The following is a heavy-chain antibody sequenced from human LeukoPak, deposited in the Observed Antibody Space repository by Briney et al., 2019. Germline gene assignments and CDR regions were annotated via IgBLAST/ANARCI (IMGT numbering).Heavy chain of an antibody. Sequence: SVKVSCKDSGGTFISYAISWVRQAPGQGGERRGRIIPIFGIANYTQKFQGRVTITADKSTSTAYMELSSLRSEDTAVYYCARGGSDAEYFQHWGQGTLVTVSS. CDR1: GGTFISYA. V-gene: IGHV1-69*10. J-gene: IGHJ1*01. CDR3: ARGGSDAEYFQH. D-gene: IGHD2-15*01. CDR2: IIPIFGIA.